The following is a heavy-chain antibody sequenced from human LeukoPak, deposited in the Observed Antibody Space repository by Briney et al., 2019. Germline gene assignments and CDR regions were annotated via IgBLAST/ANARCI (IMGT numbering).Heavy chain of an antibody. V-gene: IGHV3-21*01. D-gene: IGHD6-19*01. CDR1: GFTFSIYS. Sequence: PGGSLRLSCAASGFTFSIYSMNWVRQATGKGLEWVSGISSSSSYIFYADSVKGRFTISRDNAKNSLYLQMNSLRAEDTAVYYCVRDKGAVAGTAIFDYWGQGTLVTVS. CDR2: ISSSSSYI. CDR3: VRDKGAVAGTAIFDY. J-gene: IGHJ4*02.